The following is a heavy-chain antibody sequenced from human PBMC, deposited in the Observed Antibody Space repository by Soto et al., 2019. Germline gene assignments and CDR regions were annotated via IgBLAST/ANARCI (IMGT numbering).Heavy chain of an antibody. CDR3: ARDARRYYYYYGMEV. V-gene: IGHV1-18*01. J-gene: IGHJ6*02. CDR2: ISPNSGAT. Sequence: GASVKVSCKASGYTFTSYGIIWVRQAPGQGLEWMGYISPNSGATTYAQNLQGRVTLTRDTSTSTVYMELSSLSSEDTAVYYCARDARRYYYYYGMEVWGQGTTVTVSS. CDR1: GYTFTSYG.